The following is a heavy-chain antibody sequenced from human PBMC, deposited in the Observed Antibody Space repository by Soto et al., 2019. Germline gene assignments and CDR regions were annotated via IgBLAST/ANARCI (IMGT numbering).Heavy chain of an antibody. V-gene: IGHV3-30-3*01. Sequence: QVQLVESGGGVVQPGRSLRLSCAASGFTFSSYAMHWVRQAPGKGLEWVAVISYDGSNKYYADSVKGRFTISRDNSKNTLYLQMNRLRAEDTAVYYCERDRARDYVWGSYRKRGAFDIWGQGTMVTVSS. CDR2: ISYDGSNK. CDR1: GFTFSSYA. D-gene: IGHD3-16*02. CDR3: ERDRARDYVWGSYRKRGAFDI. J-gene: IGHJ3*02.